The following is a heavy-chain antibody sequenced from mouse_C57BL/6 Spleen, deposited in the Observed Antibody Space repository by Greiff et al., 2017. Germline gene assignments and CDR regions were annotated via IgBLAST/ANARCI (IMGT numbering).Heavy chain of an antibody. CDR2: ISSGGDYI. CDR3: TGVYGSRGGDY. J-gene: IGHJ4*01. D-gene: IGHD1-1*01. Sequence: EVMLVESGEGLVKPGGSLTLSCAASGFTFSSYAMSWVRQTPEKRLEWVAYISSGGDYIYYADTVKGRFTISRDNARNTPYLQMRSLKSEDTAMDYCTGVYGSRGGDYWGQGTSVTVSS. V-gene: IGHV5-9-1*02. CDR1: GFTFSSYA.